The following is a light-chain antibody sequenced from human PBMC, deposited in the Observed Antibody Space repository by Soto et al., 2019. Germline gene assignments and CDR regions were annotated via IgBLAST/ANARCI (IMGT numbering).Light chain of an antibody. J-gene: IGKJ4*01. V-gene: IGKV1-5*01. Sequence: DNPTSQSTSIVSVSLEARVTLNCLASQSCNGLVAWYQHKPGAAHQLLIYAVSTVYTGVPSRFSGTGSATDFTLTISRLQSEDVAVYYCQQYSFSPLTFGGGTKVDIK. CDR3: QQYSFSPLT. CDR1: QSCNGL. CDR2: AVS.